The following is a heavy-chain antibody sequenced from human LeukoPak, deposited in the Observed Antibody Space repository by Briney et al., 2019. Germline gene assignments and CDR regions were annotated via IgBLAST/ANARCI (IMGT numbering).Heavy chain of an antibody. CDR3: ARHLRFYDSSGYRPGRFDY. CDR1: GGSISSSSYY. CDR2: IYYTGST. V-gene: IGHV4-39*01. D-gene: IGHD3-22*01. J-gene: IGHJ4*02. Sequence: SETLSLTCTVSGGSISSSSYYCGWIRQPPGKGLEWIGSIYYTGSTYYNPSLKSRVTISVDTSKNQFSLNLSSVTAADTTVYYCARHLRFYDSSGYRPGRFDYWGQGTLVTVSS.